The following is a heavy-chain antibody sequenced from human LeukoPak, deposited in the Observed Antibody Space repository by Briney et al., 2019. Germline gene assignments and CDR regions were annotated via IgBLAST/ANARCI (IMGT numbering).Heavy chain of an antibody. CDR3: ARDSPIPTMVRGGIGY. Sequence: GASVKVSCKASGGTFSSYAISWVRQAPGQGLEWMGRIIPILGIANYAQKFQGRVTITADKSTSTAYMELSSLRSEDTAVYYCARDSPIPTMVRGGIGYWGQGTLVTVSS. D-gene: IGHD3-10*01. J-gene: IGHJ4*02. CDR2: IIPILGIA. CDR1: GGTFSSYA. V-gene: IGHV1-69*04.